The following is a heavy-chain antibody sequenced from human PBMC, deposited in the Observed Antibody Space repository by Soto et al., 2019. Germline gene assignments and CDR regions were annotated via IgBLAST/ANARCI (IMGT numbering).Heavy chain of an antibody. J-gene: IGHJ4*02. CDR2: ISSSDNII. CDR1: GFIFSDYY. V-gene: IGHV3-11*01. CDR3: ARDRGYYDSSGYFDY. Sequence: GSLRLSCAASGFIFSDYYMSWIRQAPGKGLEWISYISSSDNIIYYADSVKGRFTISRDNAKNSLYLQMNSLRAEDTAVYYCARDRGYYDSSGYFDYWGQGTLVTVSS. D-gene: IGHD3-22*01.